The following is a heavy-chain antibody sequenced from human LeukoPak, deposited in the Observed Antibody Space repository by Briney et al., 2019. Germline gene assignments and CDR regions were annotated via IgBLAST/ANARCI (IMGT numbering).Heavy chain of an antibody. CDR2: ISLDGSNK. CDR3: ARGGYDFWSGYPLDY. CDR1: GFTFSSYG. V-gene: IGHV3-30*03. Sequence: PGGSLRLSCAASGFTFSSYGMHWVRQAPGKGLEWVALISLDGSNKDYAESVKGRFTISRDNAKNSLYLQMNSLRAEDTAVYYCARGGYDFWSGYPLDYWGQGTLVTVSS. J-gene: IGHJ4*02. D-gene: IGHD3-3*01.